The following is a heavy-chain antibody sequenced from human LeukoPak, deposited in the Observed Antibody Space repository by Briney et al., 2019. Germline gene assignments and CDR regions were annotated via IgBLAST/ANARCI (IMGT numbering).Heavy chain of an antibody. Sequence: ASVKVSCKASGYTFTSYGISWVRQAPGQGLEWVGWISAYNGNTNYAQKLQGRVTMTTDTSTSTAYMELRSLRSDDTAVYYCAREDAIAAIHYYYYYGMDVWGQGTTVTVSS. CDR2: ISAYNGNT. J-gene: IGHJ6*02. CDR1: GYTFTSYG. CDR3: AREDAIAAIHYYYYYGMDV. D-gene: IGHD6-25*01. V-gene: IGHV1-18*01.